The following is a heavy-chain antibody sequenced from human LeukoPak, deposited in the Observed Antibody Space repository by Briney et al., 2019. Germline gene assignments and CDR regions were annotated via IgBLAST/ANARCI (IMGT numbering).Heavy chain of an antibody. Sequence: PGESLKISCKGSGYSFTTTWIGWVRQMPGKGLEWMGIIYPGDSDTRYSPPFHGQVTISADKSISTAYLQWSSLKASDTPMYYCVKAITFGGVSFDHWGEGTQVTVSS. CDR1: GYSFTTTW. CDR3: VKAITFGGVSFDH. CDR2: IYPGDSDT. V-gene: IGHV5-51*01. D-gene: IGHD3-16*01. J-gene: IGHJ4*02.